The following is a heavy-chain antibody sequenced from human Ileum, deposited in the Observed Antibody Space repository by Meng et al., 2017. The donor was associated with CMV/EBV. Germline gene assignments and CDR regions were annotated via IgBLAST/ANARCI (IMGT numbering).Heavy chain of an antibody. V-gene: IGHV3-30*18. CDR1: GVAFRNNY. Sequence: GESLKISCSGSGVAFRNNYLHWVRQAPGKGPERLSLSPYYGDDAYYAASVRGRFTISKDNSGNVVTLQMNNLRSEDTAVYYCVKSRATLGAFDLWGRGTQVTVSS. CDR2: SPYYGDDA. J-gene: IGHJ3*01. CDR3: VKSRATLGAFDL.